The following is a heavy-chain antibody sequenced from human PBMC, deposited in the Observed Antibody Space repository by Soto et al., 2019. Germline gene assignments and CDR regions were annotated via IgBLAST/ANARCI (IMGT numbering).Heavy chain of an antibody. CDR1: GGSVSNSNYY. D-gene: IGHD2-8*01. CDR3: VSQRTSVLTQAYFDY. Sequence: LSLTFTVSGGSVSNSNYYWGWIRQSPGKGLEWIGSVYYRGRSYSKSSVKSRVTISVDTSKNQFSLNLNSVTASDTAVYYCVSQRTSVLTQAYFDYWGPGALVTVSS. J-gene: IGHJ4*02. V-gene: IGHV4-39*01. CDR2: VYYRGRS.